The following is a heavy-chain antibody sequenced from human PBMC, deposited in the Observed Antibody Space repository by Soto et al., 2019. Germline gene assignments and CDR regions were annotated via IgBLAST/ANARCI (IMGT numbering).Heavy chain of an antibody. Sequence: QVQLQESGPGLVEPSGTLSLTCGVSGGSMRNDDWWSWVRQTPGKGLEWIGEISHYGNTNYNPSLKCRVTMSIDTSKNQFSLKVRSLTAADTAMYYCARNGDCTSGIGYVGWFDPWGQGTLVSVSS. CDR3: ARNGDCTSGIGYVGWFDP. V-gene: IGHV4-4*02. CDR1: GGSMRNDDW. J-gene: IGHJ5*02. CDR2: ISHYGNT. D-gene: IGHD2-21*02.